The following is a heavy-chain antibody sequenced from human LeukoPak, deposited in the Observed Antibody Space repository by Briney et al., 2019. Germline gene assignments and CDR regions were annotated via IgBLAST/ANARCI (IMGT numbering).Heavy chain of an antibody. D-gene: IGHD6-19*01. J-gene: IGHJ4*02. Sequence: PGGSLRLSCAASGFTFSTYWMSWVRQAPGKGLEWVANIKHDGNVKLYVDSVKGRFTISRDNAKNSLYLQMNSLRVEDTAVYYCARGSGWMGGDNWGQGTLVTVSS. V-gene: IGHV3-7*01. CDR1: GFTFSTYW. CDR3: ARGSGWMGGDN. CDR2: IKHDGNVK.